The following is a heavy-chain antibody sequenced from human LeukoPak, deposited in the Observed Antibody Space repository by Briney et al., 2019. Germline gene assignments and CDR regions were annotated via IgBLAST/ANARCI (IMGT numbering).Heavy chain of an antibody. CDR2: FSRRGTT. J-gene: IGHJ4*02. V-gene: IGHV3-23*01. CDR3: AREQAGTSGWYTLDY. CDR1: GFTFSPYA. D-gene: IGHD6-13*01. Sequence: GGSLRLSCAASGFTFSPYAMDWVRQAPGKGLQWISAFSRRGTTHYADSVKGRFTISRDNSKNEVYLQMNSLRADDTGIYYCAREQAGTSGWYTLDYWGQGTVVTVSS.